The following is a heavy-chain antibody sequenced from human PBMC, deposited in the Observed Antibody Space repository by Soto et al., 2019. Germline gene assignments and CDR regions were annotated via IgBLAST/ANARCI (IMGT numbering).Heavy chain of an antibody. V-gene: IGHV4-34*01. J-gene: IGHJ4*02. CDR2: INHSGST. D-gene: IGHD6-13*01. CDR1: GGSFSGYY. Sequence: QVQLQQWGAGLLKPSETLSLTCAVYGGSFSGYYWSWIRQPPGKGLEWIGEINHSGSTNYNPSLKSRVTISVDTSKNQFSLKLSSVTAADTAVYYCARGRRAAAGPCWDYWGQGTLVTVSS. CDR3: ARGRRAAAGPCWDY.